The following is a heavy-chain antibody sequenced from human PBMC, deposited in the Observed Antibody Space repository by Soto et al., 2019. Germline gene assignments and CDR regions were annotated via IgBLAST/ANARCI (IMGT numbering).Heavy chain of an antibody. V-gene: IGHV3-30*18. CDR3: AKDLSGARWYYDALDV. CDR2: TSYDGTNK. D-gene: IGHD2-15*01. Sequence: GWSLRLSCEVSVFTFSTHGMHWVRQAPGKGLEWVAGTSYDGTNKYYARSVQGRFTISRENSMKTLYLQMNSLRTEDTAVYYCAKDLSGARWYYDALDVWGQGTTVTVSS. J-gene: IGHJ6*02. CDR1: VFTFSTHG.